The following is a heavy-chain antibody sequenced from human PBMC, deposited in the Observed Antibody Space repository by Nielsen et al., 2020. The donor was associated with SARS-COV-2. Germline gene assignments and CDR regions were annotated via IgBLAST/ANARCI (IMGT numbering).Heavy chain of an antibody. V-gene: IGHV4-39*01. J-gene: IGHJ5*02. D-gene: IGHD2-15*01. Sequence: PGKGLEWIGYIYYSGSTYYNPSLKSRVTMSVDTSKNQFSLKLSSLTAADTAVYYCARHEGYCSGGRCYPKWFDPWGQGTLVTVSS. CDR3: ARHEGYCSGGRCYPKWFDP. CDR2: IYYSGST.